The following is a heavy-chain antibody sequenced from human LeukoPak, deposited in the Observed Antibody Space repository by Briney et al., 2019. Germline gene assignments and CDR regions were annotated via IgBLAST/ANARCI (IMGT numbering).Heavy chain of an antibody. CDR2: IKQDGSEK. J-gene: IGHJ4*02. CDR1: GFTFSSYW. V-gene: IGHV3-7*01. Sequence: GGSLRLSCAASGFTFSSYWMSWVRQAPGKGLEWVANIKQDGSEKYYVDSVKGRFTISRDNAKNSLYLQMNSLRAEDTAVYYCARDAFLAAAGSFDYWGQGTLVTVSS. CDR3: ARDAFLAAAGSFDY. D-gene: IGHD6-13*01.